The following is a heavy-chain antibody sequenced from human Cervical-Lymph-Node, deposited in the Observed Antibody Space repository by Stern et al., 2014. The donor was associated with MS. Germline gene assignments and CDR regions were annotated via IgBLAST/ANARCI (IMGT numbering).Heavy chain of an antibody. V-gene: IGHV4-59*11. J-gene: IGHJ5*02. Sequence: VQLVESGPGLLRPSETLSLTCTVSGASITSHFWSWIRQPPGKGLEWVGYIYYRGTTNYNATPQGRAAISIDASKTQFSLRLSSVTAADTAVYYCARATDLWGQGTLVTVSS. CDR3: ARATDL. CDR2: IYYRGTT. CDR1: GASITSHF.